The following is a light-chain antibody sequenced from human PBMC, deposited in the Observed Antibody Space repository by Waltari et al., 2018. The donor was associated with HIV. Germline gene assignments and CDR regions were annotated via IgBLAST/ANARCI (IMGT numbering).Light chain of an antibody. Sequence: QAVVTQEPSLTVSPGGTVTLTCGSTTGAVTSGHYPYWFQQKPGQAPRTLIYDTSNKHSWTPARFSGSLLGGRAALTLSGAQPEDEAEYYCLLPYSGARPHVVFGGGTKLTVL. CDR3: LLPYSGARPHVV. CDR2: DTS. J-gene: IGLJ2*01. V-gene: IGLV7-46*01. CDR1: TGAVTSGHY.